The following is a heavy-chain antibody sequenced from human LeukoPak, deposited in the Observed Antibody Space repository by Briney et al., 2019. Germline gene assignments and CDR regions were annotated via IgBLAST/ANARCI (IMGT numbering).Heavy chain of an antibody. CDR3: ARAFLSYYDSSGYYYEDLFDY. J-gene: IGHJ4*02. Sequence: AGGSLRLSCAASGFTFSSYWMHWVRQAPGKGLVWVSRINSDGSSTSYADSVKGRFTISRDNAKNTLYLQMNSLRAEDTAVYYCARAFLSYYDSSGYYYEDLFDYWGQGTLVTVSS. V-gene: IGHV3-74*01. D-gene: IGHD3-22*01. CDR2: INSDGSST. CDR1: GFTFSSYW.